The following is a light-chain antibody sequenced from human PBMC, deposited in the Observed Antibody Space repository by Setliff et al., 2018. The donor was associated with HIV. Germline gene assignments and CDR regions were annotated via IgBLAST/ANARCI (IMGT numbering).Light chain of an antibody. CDR2: DVS. V-gene: IGLV2-14*03. Sequence: QSALAQPASVSGSPGQSITISCTGTSSDVGGYNYVSWYQQYPGKAPKLVIYDVSDRPSGVSNRFSGSKSGNTASLTISGLQAEDEADYYCCSYTTSSTLVIFGGGTKVTVL. J-gene: IGLJ2*01. CDR3: CSYTTSSTLVI. CDR1: SSDVGGYNY.